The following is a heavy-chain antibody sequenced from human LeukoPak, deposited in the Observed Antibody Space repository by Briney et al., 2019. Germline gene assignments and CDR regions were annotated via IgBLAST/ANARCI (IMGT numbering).Heavy chain of an antibody. CDR2: INPSGGST. CDR1: GYTFTGYY. J-gene: IGHJ4*02. D-gene: IGHD6-19*01. CDR3: ARQYSSGWHWDY. V-gene: IGHV1-46*01. Sequence: GASVKVSCKASGYTFTGYYMHWVRQAPGQGLEWMGIINPSGGSTSYAQKFQGRVTMTRDTSTSTVYMELSSLRSEDTAVYYCARQYSSGWHWDYWGQGTLVTVSS.